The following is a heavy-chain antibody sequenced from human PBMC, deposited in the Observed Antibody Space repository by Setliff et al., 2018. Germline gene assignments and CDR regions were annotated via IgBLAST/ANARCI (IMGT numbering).Heavy chain of an antibody. D-gene: IGHD3-10*01. CDR3: VRAVVIRGSKPLDS. Sequence: GGSLRLSCAASGFSISDHYMDWVRQAPGKGLEWVCRTKNKANAGYMEYAASVKDRFIISRDDSKNSLYLQMYSLKSDDTAVYYCVRAVVIRGSKPLDSWGQGTLVTVSS. V-gene: IGHV3-72*01. J-gene: IGHJ4*02. CDR2: TKNKANAGYM. CDR1: GFSISDHY.